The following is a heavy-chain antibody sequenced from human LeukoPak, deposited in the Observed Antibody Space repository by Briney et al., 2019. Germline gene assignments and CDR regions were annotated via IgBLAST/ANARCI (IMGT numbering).Heavy chain of an antibody. V-gene: IGHV4-34*01. J-gene: IGHJ4*02. CDR3: ARLPQRSDVLTSYANSFDY. Sequence: SETLSLTCTVSGGSISSYYWSWIRQPPGKGLEWIGEINHSGSTNYNPSLKSRVTISVDTSKNQFSLKLTSVTAADTAVFYCARLPQRSDVLTSYANSFDYWGQGTLVTVSS. CDR1: GGSISSYY. D-gene: IGHD3-9*01. CDR2: INHSGST.